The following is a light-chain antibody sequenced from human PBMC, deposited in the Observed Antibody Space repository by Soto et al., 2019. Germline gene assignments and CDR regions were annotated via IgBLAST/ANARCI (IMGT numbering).Light chain of an antibody. CDR1: QSVSSN. CDR2: DAF. Sequence: EIVMTQSPATLSVSPGGTATLSCRASQSVSSNLAWYQQKPGQAPRLLIYDAFNRATGIPARFSGSGSGTDFTLTISRVEPEDFAVYYCQQRSNRPPVTFGQGTRLEIK. CDR3: QQRSNRPPVT. J-gene: IGKJ5*01. V-gene: IGKV3-11*01.